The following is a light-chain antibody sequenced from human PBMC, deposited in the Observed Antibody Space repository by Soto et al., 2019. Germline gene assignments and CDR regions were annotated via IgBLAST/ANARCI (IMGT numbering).Light chain of an antibody. Sequence: QSALTQPASVSGSPGQSITISCTGTSHDIGGYNLVSWYQQHPGKAPKLIIYEASERPSGVSDRFSCSRSGNTASLTISTLQAEDEADYSCCSFAGGATFVFGGGTKLTVL. V-gene: IGLV2-23*02. CDR2: EAS. J-gene: IGLJ2*01. CDR3: CSFAGGATFV. CDR1: SHDIGGYNL.